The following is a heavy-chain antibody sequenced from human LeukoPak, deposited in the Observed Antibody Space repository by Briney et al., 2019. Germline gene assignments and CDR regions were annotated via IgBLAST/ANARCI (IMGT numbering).Heavy chain of an antibody. D-gene: IGHD6-6*01. CDR3: ARDNPCSSSFDY. CDR1: GYTFTGYY. J-gene: IGHJ4*02. Sequence: ASVKVSCKASGYTFTGYYMHWVRQAPGQGLEWMGWINPNSGGTNYAQKFQGRVTMTRDTSISTAYMELSRLRSDDTAVYYCARDNPCSSSFDYWGQGTLATVSS. CDR2: INPNSGGT. V-gene: IGHV1-2*02.